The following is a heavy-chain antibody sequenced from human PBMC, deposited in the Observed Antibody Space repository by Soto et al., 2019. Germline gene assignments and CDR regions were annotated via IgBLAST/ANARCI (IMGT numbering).Heavy chain of an antibody. CDR1: GYTFTAYG. Sequence: QVQLVQSGPEVTMPGASVKVSCKTSGYTFTAYGLAWLRQAPGQRPEWQGWVGTANANTNYAEKFQGRVTMTSDRSTTTTYMELRSLRSDDPAVYYWARELNTDPTAYYSLAYWGQGTLVTVSS. D-gene: IGHD3-9*01. J-gene: IGHJ4*02. V-gene: IGHV1-18*01. CDR3: ARELNTDPTAYYSLAY. CDR2: VGTANANT.